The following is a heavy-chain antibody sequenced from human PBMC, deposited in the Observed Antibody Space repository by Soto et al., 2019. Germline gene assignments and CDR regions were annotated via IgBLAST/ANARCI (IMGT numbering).Heavy chain of an antibody. Sequence: EVQLLESGGGLVQPGGSLRLSCAASGFSFSNYAVTWVRQAPGKGLEWVSAISASGGSTYYADSVKGRFTIARDNSKNTVQLEMNSLTAEDTAVYYCVKILWSVSNSVVNGMDVWGQGTTVTVSS. CDR2: ISASGGST. D-gene: IGHD3-3*01. J-gene: IGHJ6*01. CDR1: GFSFSNYA. V-gene: IGHV3-23*01. CDR3: VKILWSVSNSVVNGMDV.